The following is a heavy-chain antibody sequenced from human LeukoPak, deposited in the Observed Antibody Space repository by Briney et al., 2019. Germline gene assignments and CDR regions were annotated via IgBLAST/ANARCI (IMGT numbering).Heavy chain of an antibody. D-gene: IGHD6-13*01. CDR3: AKEGRQQPRRGTYYYYYYYMDV. J-gene: IGHJ6*03. Sequence: GGSLRLSCAASGFTFSSYSMNWVRQAPGKGLEWVSSISSSSSYIYYADSVKGRFTISRDNSKNTLYLQMNSLRAEDTAVYCCAKEGRQQPRRGTYYYYYYYMDVWGKGTTVTVSS. CDR1: GFTFSSYS. V-gene: IGHV3-21*01. CDR2: ISSSSSYI.